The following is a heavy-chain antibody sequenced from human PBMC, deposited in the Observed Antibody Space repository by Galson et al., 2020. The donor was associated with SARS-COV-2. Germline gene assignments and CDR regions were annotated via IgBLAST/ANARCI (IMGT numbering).Heavy chain of an antibody. CDR2: INPSGGST. CDR1: GYTFTTYY. CDR3: AREAMYSGSYHDAFDI. J-gene: IGHJ3*02. V-gene: IGHV1-46*01. Sequence: ASVKVSCKASGYTFTTYYMQWVRQAPGQGLEWMGLINPSGGSTNYAQKFQGRVTMTRDTSTSTVYLELSSLSSEDTAVYYCAREAMYSGSYHDAFDIWGQGTMVTVSS. D-gene: IGHD1-26*01.